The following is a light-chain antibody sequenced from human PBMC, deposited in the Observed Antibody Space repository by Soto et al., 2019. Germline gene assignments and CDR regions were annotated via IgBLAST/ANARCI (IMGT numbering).Light chain of an antibody. J-gene: IGKJ2*01. CDR2: AAS. CDR3: QQYYSYPPR. Sequence: AIRMTQSPSSFSASTGDRVTITCRASQGISSYLAWYQQKPGKAPKLLIYAASTLQSGVPSRFSGSGSGTEFTLTISCLQSEDFATYYCQQYYSYPPRFGQGTKLEIK. V-gene: IGKV1-8*01. CDR1: QGISSY.